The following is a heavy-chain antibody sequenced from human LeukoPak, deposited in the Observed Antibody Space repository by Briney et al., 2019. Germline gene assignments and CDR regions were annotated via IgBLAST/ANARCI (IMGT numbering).Heavy chain of an antibody. CDR1: GFTFSRYW. CDR3: ARGGVLH. V-gene: IGHV3-7*01. J-gene: IGHJ4*02. Sequence: PGESLKISCAASGFTFSRYWMNWVRQAPGKGLEWVASIKQDGSEKYYVDSVKGRFTISRDNAKNSVSLQMNSLRSEDTAVYYCARGGVLHWGQGTLVTVSS. D-gene: IGHD3-16*01. CDR2: IKQDGSEK.